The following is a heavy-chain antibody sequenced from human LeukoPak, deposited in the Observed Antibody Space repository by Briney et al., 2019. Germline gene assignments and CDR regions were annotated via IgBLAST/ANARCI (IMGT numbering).Heavy chain of an antibody. D-gene: IGHD1-26*01. J-gene: IGHJ4*02. Sequence: GRSLRLSCSASGFTFSSYAMHWVRQAPGKGLEWVAVISYDGSNKYYADSVKGRFTISRDNSENTLYLQMNSLRAEDTAVYYCAKFRERELLIVELDYWGQGTLVTVSS. CDR3: AKFRERELLIVELDY. CDR1: GFTFSSYA. V-gene: IGHV3-30-3*02. CDR2: ISYDGSNK.